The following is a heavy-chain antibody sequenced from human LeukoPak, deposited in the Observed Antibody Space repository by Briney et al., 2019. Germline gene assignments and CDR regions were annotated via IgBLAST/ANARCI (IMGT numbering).Heavy chain of an antibody. CDR2: IYTSGST. V-gene: IGHV4-4*07. D-gene: IGHD4-17*01. CDR1: GGSISSYY. CDR3: ARGEDDYGDYALDY. J-gene: IGHJ4*02. Sequence: TSETLSLTCTVSGGSISSYYWSWTRQPAGKGLEWIGRIYTSGSTNYNPSLKSRVTMSVDTSKNQFSLKLSSVTAADTAVYYCARGEDDYGDYALDYWGQGTLVTVSS.